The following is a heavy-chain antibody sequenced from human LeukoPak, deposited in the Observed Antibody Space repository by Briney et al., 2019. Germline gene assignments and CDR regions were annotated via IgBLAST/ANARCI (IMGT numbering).Heavy chain of an antibody. D-gene: IGHD2-15*01. CDR1: GYSISSGYY. CDR3: ARDHADCSGGSCYSSYYYYYMDV. CDR2: IYHSGST. J-gene: IGHJ6*03. Sequence: SETLSLTCTVSGYSISSGYYWGWIQQPPGKGLAWIGSIYHSGSTYYNPSLKSRVTISVDTSKNQFSLKLSSVTAADTAVYYCARDHADCSGGSCYSSYYYYYMDVWGKGTTVTVSS. V-gene: IGHV4-38-2*02.